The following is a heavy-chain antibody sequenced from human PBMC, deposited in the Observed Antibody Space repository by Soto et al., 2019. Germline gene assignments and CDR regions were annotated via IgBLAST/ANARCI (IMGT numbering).Heavy chain of an antibody. J-gene: IGHJ5*02. V-gene: IGHV4-59*01. CDR1: GGSISSYY. D-gene: IGHD3-10*01. Sequence: SETLSLTCTVSGGSISSYYWSWIRQPPGKGLEWIGYIYYSGSTNYNPSLKSRVTISVDTSKNQFSLKLSSVTAADTAVYYCARSRGSPTPIDPWGQGTLVTVSS. CDR3: ARSRGSPTPIDP. CDR2: IYYSGST.